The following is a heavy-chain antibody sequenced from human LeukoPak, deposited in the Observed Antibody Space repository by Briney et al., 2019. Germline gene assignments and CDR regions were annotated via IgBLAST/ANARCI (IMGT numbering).Heavy chain of an antibody. J-gene: IGHJ3*02. V-gene: IGHV3-20*04. CDR3: ARDRHYYAFDI. CDR2: INWNGGST. CDR1: GYRFDDHG. Sequence: GGSLRLSCAASGYRFDDHGMSWVRQAPGKGLEWVSGINWNGGSTGYADSVKGRFTISRDNAKSSLYLQMNSLRAEDTALYYCARDRHYYAFDIWGQGTMVTVSS. D-gene: IGHD2/OR15-2a*01.